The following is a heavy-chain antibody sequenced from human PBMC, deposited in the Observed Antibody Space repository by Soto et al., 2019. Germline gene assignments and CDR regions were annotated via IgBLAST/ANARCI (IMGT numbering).Heavy chain of an antibody. J-gene: IGHJ6*02. V-gene: IGHV1-69*01. CDR3: ARVTKTYYDSSGYYYYYGMDV. CDR1: GGTFSSYA. CDR2: IIPIVGTA. D-gene: IGHD3-22*01. Sequence: QVQLVQSGAEVKKPGSSVKVSCKASGGTFSSYAISWVRQAPGQGLEWMGGIIPIVGTANYAQKFQGRVTITADESTSTAYMELSSLRAEDTAVYYCARVTKTYYDSSGYYYYYGMDVWGQGTTVTVSS.